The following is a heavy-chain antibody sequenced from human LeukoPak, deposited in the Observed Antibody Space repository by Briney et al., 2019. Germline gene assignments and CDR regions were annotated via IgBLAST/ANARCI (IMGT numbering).Heavy chain of an antibody. V-gene: IGHV3-48*03. J-gene: IGHJ4*02. Sequence: GGSLRLSCAASGFTFSSYEMNWVRQAPGKGLEWVSYISSSGSTIYYADSVKGRFTISRDIAKNSLYLQMNSLRAEDTAVYYCARSRYGSYFDYWGQGTLVTVSS. D-gene: IGHD3-10*01. CDR2: ISSSGSTI. CDR1: GFTFSSYE. CDR3: ARSRYGSYFDY.